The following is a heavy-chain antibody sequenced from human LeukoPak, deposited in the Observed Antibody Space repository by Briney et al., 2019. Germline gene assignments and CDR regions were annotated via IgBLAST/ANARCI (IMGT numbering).Heavy chain of an antibody. D-gene: IGHD3-3*01. J-gene: IGHJ3*02. V-gene: IGHV4-39*07. CDR3: ARHDFWSGYPGSFDI. Sequence: SETLSLTCTVSGGSISSSSYYWGWIRQPPGKGLEWIGSIYYSGSTYYNPSLKSRVTISVDTSKNQFSLKLSSVTAADTAVYYCARHDFWSGYPGSFDIWGQGTMVTVSS. CDR2: IYYSGST. CDR1: GGSISSSSYY.